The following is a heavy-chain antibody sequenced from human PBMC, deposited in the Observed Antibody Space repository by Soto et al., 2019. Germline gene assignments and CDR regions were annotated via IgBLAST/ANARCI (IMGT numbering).Heavy chain of an antibody. CDR3: ASGKTYYYDSSGYSPFDY. CDR2: ISAYNGNT. V-gene: IGHV1-18*01. J-gene: IGHJ4*02. Sequence: QVQLVQSGAEVKKPGASVKVSCKASGYTFTSYGISWVRQAPGQGLEWMGWISAYNGNTNYAQKLQGRVTMTTDTSTSTGYMELRSLRSDETAVYYCASGKTYYYDSSGYSPFDYWGQGTLVTVSS. D-gene: IGHD3-22*01. CDR1: GYTFTSYG.